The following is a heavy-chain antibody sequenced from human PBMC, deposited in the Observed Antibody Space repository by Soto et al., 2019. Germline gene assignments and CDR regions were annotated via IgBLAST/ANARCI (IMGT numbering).Heavy chain of an antibody. Sequence: QVQLVESGGGVVQPGRSLRLSCAASGFTFSTYGMHWVRQAPGKGLEWVAVIWYDGSSKYYADSVKGRFTISRDNSKNPQYMQMTSMRVEDTAVYYCARDGGWLRPYNGFDPWAQGTLVTASS. CDR1: GFTFSTYG. D-gene: IGHD5-12*01. CDR3: ARDGGWLRPYNGFDP. J-gene: IGHJ5*02. CDR2: IWYDGSSK. V-gene: IGHV3-33*01.